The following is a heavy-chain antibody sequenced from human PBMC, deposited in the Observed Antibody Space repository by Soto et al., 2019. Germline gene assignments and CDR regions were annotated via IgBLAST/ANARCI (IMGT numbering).Heavy chain of an antibody. J-gene: IGHJ4*02. V-gene: IGHV3-73*01. CDR2: IRSKANSYAT. Sequence: PGGSLRLSCAASGFTFSGSAMHWVRQASGKGLEWVGRIRSKANSYATAYAASVKGRFTISRDDSKNTAYLQMNSLKTEDTAVYYCTRSYDYVWGSYRPHDYWGQGTLVTVSS. CDR1: GFTFSGSA. CDR3: TRSYDYVWGSYRPHDY. D-gene: IGHD3-16*02.